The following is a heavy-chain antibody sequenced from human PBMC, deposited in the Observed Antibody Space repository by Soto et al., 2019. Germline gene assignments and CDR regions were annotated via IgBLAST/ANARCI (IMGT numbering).Heavy chain of an antibody. J-gene: IGHJ4*02. CDR2: IIPIFGTA. D-gene: IGHD6-6*01. CDR1: GGTFSSYA. CDR3: ARGPGGSSCPDY. Sequence: QVQLVQSGAEVKKPGSLVKVSCKASGGTFSSYAISWVRQAPGQGLEWLGGIIPIFGTANYAQKFQGRVTITADESTSTAYMERSSLRSEDTAGSYCARGPGGSSCPDYWGQGTLVTVSS. V-gene: IGHV1-69*12.